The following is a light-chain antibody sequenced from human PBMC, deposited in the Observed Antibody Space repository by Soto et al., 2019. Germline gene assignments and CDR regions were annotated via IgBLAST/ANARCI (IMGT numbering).Light chain of an antibody. J-gene: IGKJ5*01. CDR2: DAY. V-gene: IGKV3-11*01. Sequence: EVVLTQSPVTLSLSPGERATLSCRASQSFRGLLAWYQQKPGQAPRLLIYDAYNRATGIPPRFSGSGSGTDFTLTISSLEPEDSAVLYCQQRHMWPITFGQGTRLEIK. CDR1: QSFRGL. CDR3: QQRHMWPIT.